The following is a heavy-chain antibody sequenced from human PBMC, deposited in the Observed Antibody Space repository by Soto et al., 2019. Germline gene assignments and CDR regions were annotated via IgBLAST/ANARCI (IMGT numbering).Heavy chain of an antibody. CDR2: MSFSGGT. V-gene: IGHV4-31*03. D-gene: IGHD3-10*01. CDR1: GGSINSGGYY. Sequence: SETLSLTCTVSGGSINSGGYYWNWIRQHPGKGLEWIGYMSFSGGTYYNPSLRSRVTISVDTSKTQFSLRLSSVTAADTAVYYCARGTRPDTRFAESIFDFWGQGTLVTVSS. CDR3: ARGTRPDTRFAESIFDF. J-gene: IGHJ4*02.